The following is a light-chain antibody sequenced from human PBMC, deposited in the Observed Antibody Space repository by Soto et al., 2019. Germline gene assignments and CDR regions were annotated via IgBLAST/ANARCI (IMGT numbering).Light chain of an antibody. V-gene: IGLV2-14*01. CDR2: EVS. J-gene: IGLJ1*01. CDR3: KSFTRNRAYV. CDR1: SSDVGGYNY. Sequence: SVLTQPASVSGSPGQSITISCTGTSSDVGGYNYVSWYQQHPGKAPKVMIYEVSNRPSGVSNSFSGSKSGNTASLTISGLPPEDEADYYCKSFTRNRAYVFGIGTKVTVL.